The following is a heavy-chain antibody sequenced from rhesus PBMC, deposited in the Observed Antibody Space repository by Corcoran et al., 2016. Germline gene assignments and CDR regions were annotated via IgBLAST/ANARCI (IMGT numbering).Heavy chain of an antibody. J-gene: IGHJ2*01. Sequence: QVQLQESGPGVVKPSETLSLTSAVSAGSISGGYDWTWIRQPPGQGLEWLGYIYGSSGSTNYNPSLKNRVPISNDASKNEFSLKLSSVTAADTAVYYCARKDWGSVWYFDLWGPGTPITISS. CDR3: ARKDWGSVWYFDL. D-gene: IGHD7-45*01. V-gene: IGHV4-76*01. CDR1: AGSISGGYD. CDR2: IYGSSGST.